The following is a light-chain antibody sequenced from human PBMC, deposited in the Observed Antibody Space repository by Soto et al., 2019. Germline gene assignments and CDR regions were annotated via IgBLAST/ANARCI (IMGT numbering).Light chain of an antibody. CDR1: ENVRTF. CDR2: GAS. CDR3: QQRSNWPPDT. Sequence: EVVLTQSPATLSLSPGERATLSCRASENVRTFVDWYQQKPGQAPRLLIYGASNRATGIPARFSGSGSGTDFTLTISSLEPEDFAVYYCQQRSNWPPDTFGQGTRLEIK. J-gene: IGKJ5*01. V-gene: IGKV3-11*01.